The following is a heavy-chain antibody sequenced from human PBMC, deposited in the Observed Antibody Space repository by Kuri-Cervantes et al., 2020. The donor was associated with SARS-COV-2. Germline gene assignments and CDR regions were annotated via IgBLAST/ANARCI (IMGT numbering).Heavy chain of an antibody. J-gene: IGHJ6*02. V-gene: IGHV3-33*01. D-gene: IGHD1-7*01. CDR1: GFTFRSYS. Sequence: GESLKISCAASGFTFRSYSMNWVRQAPGKGLEWVAVIWYDGSNKYYVDSVKGRFTISRDNSKNTLYLQMNSLRAEDTAVYYCAAELVAAYGMDVWGQGTTVTVSS. CDR2: IWYDGSNK. CDR3: AAELVAAYGMDV.